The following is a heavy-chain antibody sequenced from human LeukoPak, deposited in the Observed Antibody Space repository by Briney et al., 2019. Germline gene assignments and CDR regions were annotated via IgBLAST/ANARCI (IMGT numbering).Heavy chain of an antibody. CDR1: EYTFNGYY. Sequence: ASVKVSCRASEYTFNGYYIHWVRQAPGQGLEWMGWMNPNSGRADSAQKFQGRVTMTSDTSISTAYMDLTSLTSDDTAVYYCTRTNPQLGRRDFFDLWGQGTLVIVSS. V-gene: IGHV1-2*02. J-gene: IGHJ4*02. CDR2: MNPNSGRA. D-gene: IGHD6-6*01. CDR3: TRTNPQLGRRDFFDL.